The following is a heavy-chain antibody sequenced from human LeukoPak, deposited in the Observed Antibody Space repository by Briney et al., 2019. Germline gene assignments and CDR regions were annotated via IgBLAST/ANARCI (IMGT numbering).Heavy chain of an antibody. D-gene: IGHD1-7*01. J-gene: IGHJ6*02. CDR1: GFTFSSYS. V-gene: IGHV3-21*01. Sequence: VGALRLYCAASGFTFSSYSMNWVRQAPGKGLEWVSSISSSSSYIYYADSVKGRFTISRDNAKNSLYLQMNSLRAEDTAVYYCARDRGITGTTQYYYGMDVWGQGTTVTVSS. CDR3: ARDRGITGTTQYYYGMDV. CDR2: ISSSSSYI.